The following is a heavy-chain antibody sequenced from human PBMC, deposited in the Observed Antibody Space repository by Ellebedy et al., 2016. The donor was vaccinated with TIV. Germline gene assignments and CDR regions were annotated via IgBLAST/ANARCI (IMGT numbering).Heavy chain of an antibody. V-gene: IGHV3-48*01. CDR2: ISSSSSTI. Sequence: GGSLRLSCAASGFTFSSYSMNWVRQAPGKGLEWVSYISSSSSTIYYADSVKGRFTISRDNSKNTLYLQMNSLRADDTAVYYCAKRGIGPRANFDYWGQGTLVIVSS. J-gene: IGHJ4*02. CDR1: GFTFSSYS. D-gene: IGHD3-16*01. CDR3: AKRGIGPRANFDY.